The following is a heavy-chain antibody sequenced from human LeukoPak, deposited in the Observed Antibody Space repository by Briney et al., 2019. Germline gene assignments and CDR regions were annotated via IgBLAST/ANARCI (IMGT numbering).Heavy chain of an antibody. CDR2: ISGSGGST. CDR1: GFTFSSYA. V-gene: IGHV3-23*01. Sequence: GGSLRLSCAASGFTFSSYAMSWVRQAPGKGLEWVSAISGSGGSTYYADSVKGRFTISRDNSKNTLYLQMNSLRAEDTAVYYCAKDLGEFSGWLSYFDYWGQGTLVTVSS. J-gene: IGHJ4*02. CDR3: AKDLGEFSGWLSYFDY. D-gene: IGHD6-19*01.